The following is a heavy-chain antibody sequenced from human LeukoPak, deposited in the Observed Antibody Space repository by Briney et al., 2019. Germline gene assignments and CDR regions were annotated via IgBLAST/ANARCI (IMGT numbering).Heavy chain of an antibody. Sequence: SETLSLTCSASGGSISGYYWNWIRQPAGKGLEWIGRIYTDGGTLYNPSLKSRVTMSVDTSKNQFSLKLTSVTAADTAVYYCARLIGYSYGYGAFDIWGQGTMVTVSS. V-gene: IGHV4-4*07. CDR3: ARLIGYSYGYGAFDI. J-gene: IGHJ3*02. D-gene: IGHD5-18*01. CDR1: GGSISGYY. CDR2: IYTDGGT.